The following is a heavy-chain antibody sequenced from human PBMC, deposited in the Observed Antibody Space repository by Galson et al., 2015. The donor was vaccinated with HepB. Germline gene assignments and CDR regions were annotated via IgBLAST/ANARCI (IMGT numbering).Heavy chain of an antibody. D-gene: IGHD6-6*01. J-gene: IGHJ6*03. Sequence: SLRLSCAASGFTFGDYAMSWFRQAPGKGLEWVGFIRSKAYGGTTEYAASVKGRFTISRDDSKSIAYLQMNSLKTEDTAVYYCTRGGYSSSSWPPDYYYYMDVWGKGTTVTVSS. CDR3: TRGGYSSSSWPPDYYYYMDV. CDR1: GFTFGDYA. CDR2: IRSKAYGGTT. V-gene: IGHV3-49*03.